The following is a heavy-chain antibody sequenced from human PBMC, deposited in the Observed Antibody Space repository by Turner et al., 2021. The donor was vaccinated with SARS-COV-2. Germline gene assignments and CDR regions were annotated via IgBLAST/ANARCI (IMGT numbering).Heavy chain of an antibody. Sequence: EVQLLESGGGLVQPGGSLRLSCAASGFLFSNYAMSWVRQAPGKGLEWVSDISGGGGSISYADSVKGRFAISRDNSKNTLYLQMNSLRAEDTAVYYCAKDLTFIVVNDVVDAWGQGTTVTVSS. V-gene: IGHV3-23*01. D-gene: IGHD2-2*01. CDR1: GFLFSNYA. CDR3: AKDLTFIVVNDVVDA. J-gene: IGHJ6*02. CDR2: ISGGGGSI.